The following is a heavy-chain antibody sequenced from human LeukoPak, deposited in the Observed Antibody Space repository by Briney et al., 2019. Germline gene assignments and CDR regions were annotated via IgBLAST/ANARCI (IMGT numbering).Heavy chain of an antibody. CDR2: IYYSGST. J-gene: IGHJ4*02. V-gene: IGHV4-59*01. CDR1: GGSISSYY. CDR3: ARGGGSYAFDY. D-gene: IGHD1-26*01. Sequence: SETLSPTCTVSGGSISSYYWSWIRQPPGKGLEWIGYIYYSGSTNYNPSLKSRVTISVDTSKNQFSLKLSSVTAADTAVYYCARGGGSYAFDYWGQGTLVTVSS.